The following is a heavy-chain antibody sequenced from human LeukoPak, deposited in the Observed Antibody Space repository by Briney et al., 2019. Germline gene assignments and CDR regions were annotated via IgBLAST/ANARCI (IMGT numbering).Heavy chain of an antibody. CDR1: GYTFTSYD. CDR2: MNPSNGDT. D-gene: IGHD2-15*01. CDR3: ARGLGSSLSSHNYFDP. J-gene: IGHJ5*02. V-gene: IGHV1-8*01. Sequence: GASVNVSCKASGYTFTSYDINRVRQATGQGLEWMGWMNPSNGDTGYAQKFQGRVTMTRSTSISTAYMELSSLRSEDTAVYYCARGLGSSLSSHNYFDPWGQGNLVTVSS.